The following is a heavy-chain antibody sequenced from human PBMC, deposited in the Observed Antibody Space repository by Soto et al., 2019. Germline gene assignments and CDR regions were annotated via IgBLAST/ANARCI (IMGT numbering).Heavy chain of an antibody. J-gene: IGHJ6*02. CDR3: ARIGVTVTTYYYYYGMDV. V-gene: IGHV4-59*01. D-gene: IGHD4-17*01. Sequence: SETLSLTCTVSGGSISSYYWSWVRQPPGKGLEWIGYIYYSGSTNYNPSLKSRVTISVDTSKNQFSLKLSSVTAADTAVYYCARIGVTVTTYYYYYGMDVWGQGTTVTVSS. CDR1: GGSISSYY. CDR2: IYYSGST.